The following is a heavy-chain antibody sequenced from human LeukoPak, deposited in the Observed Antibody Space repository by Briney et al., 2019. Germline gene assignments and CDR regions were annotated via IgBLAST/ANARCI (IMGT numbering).Heavy chain of an antibody. J-gene: IGHJ4*02. CDR3: VRDFRTQLDGYSPPYHFDY. Sequence: GGSLRLSCAASGFIFSTYSMSWVRQSPAKGLEWVSSISSGGSHIYYADSVKGRFTISRDNARNSLFLQMNSLRAEDTAVYYCVRDFRTQLDGYSPPYHFDYWGQGALVTVSS. V-gene: IGHV3-21*01. CDR1: GFIFSTYS. CDR2: ISSGGSHI. D-gene: IGHD5-24*01.